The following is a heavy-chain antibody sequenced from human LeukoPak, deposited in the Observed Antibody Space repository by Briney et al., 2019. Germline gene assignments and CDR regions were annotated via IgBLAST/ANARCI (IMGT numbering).Heavy chain of an antibody. D-gene: IGHD2-15*01. Sequence: PGGSLRLSRAASGFTLRNAWMSGVRQAPRRGREWVGRIKSKTDGGTTDYAAPMKGRFTISRDESNNTLYLQMNRLKTEDTAVYYCTTDIVVVVAATPSDYWGQGTLVTVSS. V-gene: IGHV3-15*01. CDR2: IKSKTDGGTT. J-gene: IGHJ4*02. CDR3: TTDIVVVVAATPSDY. CDR1: GFTLRNAW.